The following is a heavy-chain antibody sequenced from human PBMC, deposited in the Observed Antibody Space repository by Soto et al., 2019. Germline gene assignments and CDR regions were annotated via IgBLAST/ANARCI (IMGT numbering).Heavy chain of an antibody. Sequence: GGSLRLSCAASGFTFSSYGMHWVRQAPGKGLEWVAVIWYDGSNKYYADSVKGRFTISRDNSKNTLYLQMNSLRAEDTAVYYCARDGGLGQWLFDYWGQGTLVTVSS. CDR1: GFTFSSYG. D-gene: IGHD6-19*01. V-gene: IGHV3-33*01. CDR2: IWYDGSNK. J-gene: IGHJ4*02. CDR3: ARDGGLGQWLFDY.